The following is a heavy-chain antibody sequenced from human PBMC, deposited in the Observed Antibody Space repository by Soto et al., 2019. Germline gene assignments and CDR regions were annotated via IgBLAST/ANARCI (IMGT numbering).Heavy chain of an antibody. Sequence: SETLSLTCTVSDDSITSGAYYWGLIRQPPGQGLEWIGSIQYRVSTYYNPSLKSRVTISVDTSKNQFSLKLSSVTAADTAVYYCARLRHYGSGSYYYYYYYYYMDVWGKGTTVTVSS. CDR2: IQYRVST. CDR3: ARLRHYGSGSYYYYYYYYYMDV. V-gene: IGHV4-39*07. CDR1: DDSITSGAYY. D-gene: IGHD3-10*01. J-gene: IGHJ6*03.